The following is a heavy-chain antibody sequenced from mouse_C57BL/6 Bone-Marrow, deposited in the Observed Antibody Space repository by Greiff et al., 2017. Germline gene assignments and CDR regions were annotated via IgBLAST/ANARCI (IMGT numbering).Heavy chain of an antibody. CDR3: TGSSSQD. CDR1: GFTFSNYW. Sequence: EVKVEESGGGLVQPGGSMKLSCVASGFTFSNYWMNWVRQSPEKGLEWVAQIRLKSDNYATHYAESVKGRFTISRDDSKSSVYLQMNNLRAEDTGIYYCTGSSSQDWGQGTLVTVSA. V-gene: IGHV6-3*01. J-gene: IGHJ3*01. D-gene: IGHD1-1*01. CDR2: IRLKSDNYAT.